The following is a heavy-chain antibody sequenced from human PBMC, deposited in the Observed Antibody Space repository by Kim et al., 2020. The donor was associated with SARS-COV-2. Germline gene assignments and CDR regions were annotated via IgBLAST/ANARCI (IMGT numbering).Heavy chain of an antibody. CDR3: ARYSSVLYYFDF. Sequence: SETLSLTCTVSGDSVSGGVYYWTWIRRPPGKGLEWIGYIYYSGTTNYNPSLKSRVTISLDTSKNQFSLNLNSVTAADTAIYYCARYSSVLYYFDFWGQATLVTVSS. CDR1: GDSVSGGVYY. V-gene: IGHV4-61*08. CDR2: IYYSGTT. D-gene: IGHD3-22*01. J-gene: IGHJ4*02.